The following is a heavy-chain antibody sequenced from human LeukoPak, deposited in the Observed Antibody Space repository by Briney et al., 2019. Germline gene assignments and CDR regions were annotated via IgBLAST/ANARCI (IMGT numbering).Heavy chain of an antibody. V-gene: IGHV4-59*08. CDR1: GGSLSNYY. CDR2: IYSSGST. D-gene: IGHD3-9*01. CDR3: ATSRLYYVILTGYYSPEDDAFNI. J-gene: IGHJ3*02. Sequence: SETLSLTCTVSGGSLSNYYWSWIRQPPGKGLEWIGYIYSSGSTNYNPSLESRVTISEDTSKNQVSLKLSSVTAADTAVYYCATSRLYYVILTGYYSPEDDAFNIWGQGTMVTVSS.